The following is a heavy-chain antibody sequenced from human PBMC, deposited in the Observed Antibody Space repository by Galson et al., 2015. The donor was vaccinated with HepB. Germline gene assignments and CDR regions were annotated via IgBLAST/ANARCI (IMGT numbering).Heavy chain of an antibody. CDR3: ARGRGWIFDY. D-gene: IGHD6-19*01. CDR2: IKEDGGES. V-gene: IGHV3-7*03. J-gene: IGHJ4*02. CDR1: GFTFSGYW. Sequence: SLRLSCAASGFTFSGYWMHWVRQAPGKGLEWVANIKEDGGESYFVGSVKGRFAISRDNAVNSVHLQMNSLRAEDTAIYYCARGRGWIFDYWGQGTQVTVSS.